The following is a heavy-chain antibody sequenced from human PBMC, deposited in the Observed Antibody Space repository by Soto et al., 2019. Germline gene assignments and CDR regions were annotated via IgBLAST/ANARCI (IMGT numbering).Heavy chain of an antibody. CDR2: ISSDESYK. CDR1: GFTLGHAV. V-gene: IGHV3-30*18. D-gene: IGHD6-13*01. J-gene: IGHJ4*02. CDR3: AKDGDAAGRLFDY. Sequence: LGGSPRLSGAVPGFTLGHAVMSWVRQAPGKGLEWVAIISSDESYKYYADSVKGRFTISRDNSKNTLYLLMNSLRPEDTAMYYCAKDGDAAGRLFDYRGQET.